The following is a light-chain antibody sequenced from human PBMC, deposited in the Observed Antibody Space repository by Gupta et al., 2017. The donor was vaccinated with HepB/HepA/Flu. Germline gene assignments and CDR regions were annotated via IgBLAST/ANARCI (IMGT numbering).Light chain of an antibody. V-gene: IGKV3-15*01. CDR2: GAS. CDR1: QSVSSN. J-gene: IGKJ1*01. CDR3: QQYNTWPRT. Sequence: IVLTQSPALLAASPGKSATLSCRASQSVSSNLAWYQQKPGQAPRLLIYGASTRATGIPARFSDSGSGTEFTLTISSLQSEDFAVYYCQQYNTWPRTFGQGTKVEIK.